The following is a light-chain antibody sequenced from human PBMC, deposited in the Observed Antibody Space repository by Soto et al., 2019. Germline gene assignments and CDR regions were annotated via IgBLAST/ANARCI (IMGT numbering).Light chain of an antibody. V-gene: IGLV1-40*01. Sequence: QSVLTQPPSVSGAPGQRVTISCTGSSSNIGSGYDVHWYQHLPGTAPKLLIYGNNNRPSGVPDRFSGSESGTSASLAITGLQAEDEADYYCQSYDSSLSVVFGGGTKLTVL. J-gene: IGLJ2*01. CDR3: QSYDSSLSVV. CDR2: GNN. CDR1: SSNIGSGYD.